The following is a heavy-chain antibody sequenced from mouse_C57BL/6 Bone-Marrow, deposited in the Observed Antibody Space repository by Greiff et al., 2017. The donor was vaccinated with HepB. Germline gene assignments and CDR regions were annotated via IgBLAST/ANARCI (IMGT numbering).Heavy chain of an antibody. CDR1: GYTFTSYW. J-gene: IGHJ2*01. Sequence: VQLQQPGAELVKPGASVKLSCKASGYTFTSYWMQWVKQRPGQGLEWIGEIDPSDSYTNYNQKFKGKATLTVDTSSSTAYMQLSSLTSEDSAVYYCARENSNSFDYWGQGTTLTVSA. V-gene: IGHV1-50*01. CDR2: IDPSDSYT. CDR3: ARENSNSFDY. D-gene: IGHD2-5*01.